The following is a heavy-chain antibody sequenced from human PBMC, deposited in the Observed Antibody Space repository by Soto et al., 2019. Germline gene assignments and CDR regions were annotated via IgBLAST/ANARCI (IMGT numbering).Heavy chain of an antibody. J-gene: IGHJ6*02. V-gene: IGHV4-34*01. CDR3: ARGSLLWFGELLYAYYYGMDV. D-gene: IGHD3-10*01. CDR2: INHSGST. CDR1: GGSFSGYY. Sequence: SETLSLTCAVYGGSFSGYYWSWIRQPPGKGLEWIGEINHSGSTNYNPSLESRVTISVDTSKNQFSLKLSSVTAADTAVYYCARGSLLWFGELLYAYYYGMDVWGQGTTVT.